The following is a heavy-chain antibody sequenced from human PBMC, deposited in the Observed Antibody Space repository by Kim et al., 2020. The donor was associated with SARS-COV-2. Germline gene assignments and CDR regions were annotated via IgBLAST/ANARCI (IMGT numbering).Heavy chain of an antibody. J-gene: IGHJ4*02. Sequence: GGSLRLSCAASAFTFSSSTMNWVRQAPGKGLEWVSAIIPSGGTTSYADSVKGRFTISRDNSKNTLYLQMNSLRAEDTAVYYCARGLPGAVTGFDHWGQGT. CDR1: AFTFSSST. V-gene: IGHV3-23*01. CDR2: IIPSGGTT. D-gene: IGHD3-3*01. CDR3: ARGLPGAVTGFDH.